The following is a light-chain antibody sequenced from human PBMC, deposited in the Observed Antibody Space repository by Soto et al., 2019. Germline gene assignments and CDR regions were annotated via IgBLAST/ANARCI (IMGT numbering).Light chain of an antibody. CDR2: VAS. J-gene: IGKJ2*01. CDR3: QQSFTSPYT. V-gene: IGKV3-20*01. Sequence: DIVLTQSPGTLSLSPGERATLSCRASQRLPSDYLAWYQQKPGQAPRLLIYVASSRATGIPDRFSGSGSGTDFTLSIGRLEPEDFVVYYCQQSFTSPYTFGQGTKLEIK. CDR1: QRLPSDY.